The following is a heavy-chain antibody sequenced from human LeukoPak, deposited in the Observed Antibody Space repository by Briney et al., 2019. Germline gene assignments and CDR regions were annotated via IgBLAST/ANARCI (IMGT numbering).Heavy chain of an antibody. Sequence: GESLKISCKGSGYSFTNYWLGWVRQMPGKGLEWMGIIYPGDSDTRYSPSLQGQVIISVDRSINSVYYCARQDETCSNGECYTFYYFDYWGQGTMVTVSS. CDR2: IYPGDSDT. J-gene: IGHJ4*02. V-gene: IGHV5-51*01. CDR3: FYYFDY. D-gene: IGHD2-8*01. CDR1: GYSFTNYW.